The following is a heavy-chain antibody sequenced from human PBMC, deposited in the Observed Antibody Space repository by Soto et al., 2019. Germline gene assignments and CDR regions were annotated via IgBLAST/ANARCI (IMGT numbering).Heavy chain of an antibody. CDR3: APYSSSPVPVDY. J-gene: IGHJ4*02. Sequence: EVQLVESGGGLVQPGGSLRLSCAASGFTFSSYSMNWVRQAPGKGLEWVSYISSSSSTIYYADSVKGRFTISRDNAKNPLYLQMNSLRDEDTAVYYCAPYSSSPVPVDYWGQGTLVTVSS. V-gene: IGHV3-48*02. D-gene: IGHD6-6*01. CDR1: GFTFSSYS. CDR2: ISSSSSTI.